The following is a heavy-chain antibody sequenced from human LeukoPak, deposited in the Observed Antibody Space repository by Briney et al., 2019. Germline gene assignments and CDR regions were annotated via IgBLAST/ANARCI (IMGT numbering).Heavy chain of an antibody. CDR1: GGSISSGGYS. CDR2: IYHSGST. D-gene: IGHD3-22*01. J-gene: IGHJ3*02. CDR3: ARDRGSVVPTGAFDI. Sequence: SETLSLTCAVSGGSISSGGYSWSWIRQPPGKGLEWIGYIYHSGSTYYNPSLKSRVTISVDRSKNQFSLKLSSVTAADTAVYYCARDRGSVVPTGAFDIWGQGTMVTVSS. V-gene: IGHV4-30-2*01.